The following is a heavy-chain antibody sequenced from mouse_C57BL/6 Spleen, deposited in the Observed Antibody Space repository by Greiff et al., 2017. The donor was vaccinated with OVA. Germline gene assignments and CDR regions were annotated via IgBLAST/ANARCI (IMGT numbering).Heavy chain of an antibody. D-gene: IGHD2-12*01. Sequence: VKLQESGAELVRPGTSVKVSCKASGYAFTNYLIEWVKQRPGQGLEWIGVINPGSGGTNYNEKFKGKGTLTADKSSSTAYMQLSSLTSEDSAVYFCARSNYSWFAYWGQGTLVTVSA. CDR3: ARSNYSWFAY. CDR1: GYAFTNYL. J-gene: IGHJ3*01. CDR2: INPGSGGT. V-gene: IGHV1-54*01.